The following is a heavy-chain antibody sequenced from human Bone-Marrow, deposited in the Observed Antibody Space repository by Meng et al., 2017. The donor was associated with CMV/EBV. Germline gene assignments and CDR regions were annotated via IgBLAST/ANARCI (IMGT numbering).Heavy chain of an antibody. Sequence: ASVKVSCKASGYTFTGYYMHWVRQAPGQGLEWMGWINPNSGGTNYAQKFQGRVTMTRDTSVSTAYMELSRLRSDDTAVYYCARGHTPVVEMATIGGYYFDYWGQGTLVTVSS. CDR2: INPNSGGT. CDR3: ARGHTPVVEMATIGGYYFDY. CDR1: GYTFTGYY. D-gene: IGHD5-24*01. J-gene: IGHJ4*02. V-gene: IGHV1-2*02.